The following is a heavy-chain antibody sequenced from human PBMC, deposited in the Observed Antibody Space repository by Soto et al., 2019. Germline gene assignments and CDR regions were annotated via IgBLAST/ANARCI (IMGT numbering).Heavy chain of an antibody. CDR1: GFTFSSYG. V-gene: IGHV3-30*18. CDR3: AKEWVYDSSGWSFDY. J-gene: IGHJ4*02. CDR2: ISYDGSNK. Sequence: QVQLVESGGGVVQPGRSLRLSCAASGFTFSSYGMHWVRQAPGKGLEWVAVISYDGSNKYYADSLKGRFTISRDNSKNTLYVQMNSLRVEDTAVYYCAKEWVYDSSGWSFDYWGQGTLVTVSS. D-gene: IGHD3-22*01.